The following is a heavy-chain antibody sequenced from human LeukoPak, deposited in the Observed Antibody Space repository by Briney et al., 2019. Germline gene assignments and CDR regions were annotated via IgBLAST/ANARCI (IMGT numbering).Heavy chain of an antibody. D-gene: IGHD6-13*01. CDR1: GYSFTNYW. CDR3: ARGDSSNWHGY. J-gene: IGHJ4*02. Sequence: GESLKISCKASGYSFTNYWIGWVRQMPGKGLEWMGIIYPGNSETRYSPSFQGQVTISADKSISTAYLQWSGLKASDTAMYFCARGDSSNWHGYWGQGTLVTVSS. V-gene: IGHV5-51*01. CDR2: IYPGNSET.